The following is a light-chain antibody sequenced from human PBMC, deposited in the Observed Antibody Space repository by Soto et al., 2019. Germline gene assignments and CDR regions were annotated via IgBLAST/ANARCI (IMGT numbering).Light chain of an antibody. CDR1: QSVSSSH. V-gene: IGKV3-20*01. Sequence: EIVLTQSPDTLSLSPGETATLSCGASQSVSSSHIAWYQQKPGQSPRLLIDGASSRASGIPDRFSGSGSGTDFTLTISRLEPEDFATYSCQQTYRTPLTFGGGTQVDI. CDR2: GAS. J-gene: IGKJ4*01. CDR3: QQTYRTPLT.